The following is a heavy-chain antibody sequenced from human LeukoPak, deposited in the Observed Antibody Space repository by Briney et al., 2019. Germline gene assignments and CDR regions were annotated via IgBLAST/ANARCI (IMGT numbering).Heavy chain of an antibody. J-gene: IGHJ5*01. CDR3: AKELYSTTWFDY. Sequence: GGSLRLSCAASGFTFSTYGMHWVRQAPGKGLEWVADISYDGSNKYYADSVKGRFTISRDNSKSTLYLQMNSLRAEDTAVYYCAKELYSTTWFDYWGQGTLVTVSS. CDR2: ISYDGSNK. D-gene: IGHD6-13*01. V-gene: IGHV3-30*18. CDR1: GFTFSTYG.